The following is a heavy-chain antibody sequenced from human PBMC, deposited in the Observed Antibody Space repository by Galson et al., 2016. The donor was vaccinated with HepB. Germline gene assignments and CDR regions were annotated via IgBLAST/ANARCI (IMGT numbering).Heavy chain of an antibody. CDR1: EFTFSSYA. V-gene: IGHV3-23*01. Sequence: SLRLSCAASEFTFSSYAMTWVRQAPGKGLEWVSTISGSGGSTYYADSVKGRFTISRDNSKNTLYLQMNSLRAEDTAVYYCAAAPYCSATSCPPDYWGQGTLVTVSS. CDR2: ISGSGGST. CDR3: AAAPYCSATSCPPDY. J-gene: IGHJ4*02. D-gene: IGHD2-2*01.